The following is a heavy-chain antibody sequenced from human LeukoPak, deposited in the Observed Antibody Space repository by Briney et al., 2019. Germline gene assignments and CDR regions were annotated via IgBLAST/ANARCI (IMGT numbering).Heavy chain of an antibody. CDR2: IKQDGSKK. J-gene: IGHJ5*02. V-gene: IGHV3-7*01. CDR1: GFPFSSYW. CDR3: ARDRVNRADCGGDCYSAVFDH. D-gene: IGHD2-21*02. Sequence: SGGSLRLSCVASGFPFSSYWMTWVRQAPGKGLEWVANIKQDGSKKSYVDSAKGRFIISRDNSKNTLSLQMNSLRGEDTAVYSCARDRVNRADCGGDCYSAVFDHWGQGILVTVSS.